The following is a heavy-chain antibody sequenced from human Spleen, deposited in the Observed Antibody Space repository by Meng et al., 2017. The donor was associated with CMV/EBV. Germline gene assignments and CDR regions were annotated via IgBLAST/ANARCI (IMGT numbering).Heavy chain of an antibody. Sequence: QVQLAQSGDEVKKPGASVKVSCKASGYTFTGYYMHWVRQAPGQGLEWMGWINPNSGGTNYAQKFQGRVTMTRDTSISTAYMELSRLRSDDTAVYYCARVWIAAAGYHDYWGQGTLVTVSS. V-gene: IGHV1-2*02. CDR2: INPNSGGT. CDR3: ARVWIAAAGYHDY. D-gene: IGHD6-13*01. CDR1: GYTFTGYY. J-gene: IGHJ4*02.